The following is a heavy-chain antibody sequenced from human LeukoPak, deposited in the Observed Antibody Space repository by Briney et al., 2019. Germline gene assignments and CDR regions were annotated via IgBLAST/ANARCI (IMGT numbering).Heavy chain of an antibody. CDR2: ISGNSVTR. CDR1: GFISSTYS. V-gene: IGHV3-48*01. J-gene: IGHJ4*02. Sequence: RGSLRLSCAASGFISSTYSMNWVRQAPGKGLEWVSQISGNSVTRYYADSVKGRFTISRDNVKNSLYLQMNSLRAEDTAVYYCAKARGNQCFDYWGQGTLVTVSS. D-gene: IGHD4-23*01. CDR3: AKARGNQCFDY.